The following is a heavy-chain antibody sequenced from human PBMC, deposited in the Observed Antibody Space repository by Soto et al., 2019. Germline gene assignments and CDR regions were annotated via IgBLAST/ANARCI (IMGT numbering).Heavy chain of an antibody. D-gene: IGHD1-26*01. Sequence: GGSLRLSCAASGFTFSSYWMSWVRQAPGKGLEWVANIKQDGSEKYYVDSVKGRFTISRDNAKNSLYLQMNSLRAEDTAVYYCARDRTGYSNDFDYWGQGTLVTVSS. CDR3: ARDRTGYSNDFDY. CDR2: IKQDGSEK. J-gene: IGHJ4*02. CDR1: GFTFSSYW. V-gene: IGHV3-7*03.